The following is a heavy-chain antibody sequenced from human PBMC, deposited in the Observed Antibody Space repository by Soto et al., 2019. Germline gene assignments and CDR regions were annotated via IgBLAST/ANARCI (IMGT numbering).Heavy chain of an antibody. V-gene: IGHV1-18*01. CDR3: ARVWVETTFASYGVMAL. J-gene: IGHJ6*02. CDR2: ISAYNGNT. Sequence: ASVKVSCKASGYTFTTYGINWVRQAPGQGLEWMGWISAYNGNTNYAQKLQGRVTMTTDTSTSTAYMELRSLRSDDTAVYYCARVWVETTFASYGVMALWGQGNTDTVS. CDR1: GYTFTTYG. D-gene: IGHD1-1*01.